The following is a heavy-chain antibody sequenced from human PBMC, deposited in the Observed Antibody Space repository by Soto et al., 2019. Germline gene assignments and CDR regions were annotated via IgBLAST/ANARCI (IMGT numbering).Heavy chain of an antibody. D-gene: IGHD4-17*01. CDR1: GGSITSGPYY. CDR3: ARLFGDYVGRFDP. CDR2: IYYTGST. Sequence: QVQLQKSGPGLVKPSQTLSLTCTVSGGSITSGPYYWSWIRQHPGKGLEWIGYIYYTGSTYSNPSRESRITMSVDTSKNQFSLKLRSVTAADTAVYYCARLFGDYVGRFDPWGQGTLVTVSS. J-gene: IGHJ5*02. V-gene: IGHV4-31*03.